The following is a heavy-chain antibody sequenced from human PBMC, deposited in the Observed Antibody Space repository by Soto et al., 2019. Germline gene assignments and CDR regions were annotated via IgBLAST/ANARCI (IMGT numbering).Heavy chain of an antibody. J-gene: IGHJ6*02. D-gene: IGHD3-10*01. CDR2: IYHTGDT. V-gene: IGHV4-59*08. Sequence: QVQLQQSGPGLVKPSETLSLTCTVSSGPSRSHNWGWIRQPPGGGLEWIGYIYHTGDTSYNPSLSRRVTISADTSTNHSSLPLRSVTAADTAVYYCVRQGIGDLHGLVDVWGQGTRVSVSS. CDR3: VRQGIGDLHGLVDV. CDR1: SGPSRSHN.